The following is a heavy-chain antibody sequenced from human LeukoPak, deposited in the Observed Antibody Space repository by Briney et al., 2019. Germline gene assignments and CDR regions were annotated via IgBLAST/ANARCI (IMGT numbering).Heavy chain of an antibody. CDR3: ARVTPYRSSSSLYYYYYMDV. CDR1: GYTFTSYD. D-gene: IGHD6-6*01. J-gene: IGHJ6*03. CDR2: MNPNSGNT. V-gene: IGHV1-8*01. Sequence: ASVKVSCKASGYTFTSYDINWVRQATGQGLEWMGWMNPNSGNTGYAQKFQGRVTITADESTSTAYMELSSLRSEDTAVYYCARVTPYRSSSSLYYYYYMDVWGKGTTVTVSS.